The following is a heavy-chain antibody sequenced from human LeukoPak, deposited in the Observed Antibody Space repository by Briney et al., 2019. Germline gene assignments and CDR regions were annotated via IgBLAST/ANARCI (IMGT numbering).Heavy chain of an antibody. Sequence: GGSLRLSCAASGFTFSSYGMHWVRQAPGKGLEWVAVISYDGSNKYYADSVKGRFTISRDNSKNTLYLQMNSLRAEDTAVYYCAKDYEDGDHLVDYWGQGTLVTVSS. CDR3: AKDYEDGDHLVDY. J-gene: IGHJ4*02. CDR1: GFTFSSYG. V-gene: IGHV3-30*18. D-gene: IGHD4-17*01. CDR2: ISYDGSNK.